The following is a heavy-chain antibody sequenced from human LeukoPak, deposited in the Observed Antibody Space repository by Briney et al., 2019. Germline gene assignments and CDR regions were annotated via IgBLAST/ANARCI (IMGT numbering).Heavy chain of an antibody. CDR3: ARGDLGWDFDY. D-gene: IGHD6-19*01. CDR1: GYTFTSYA. CDR2: INTNTGNP. V-gene: IGHV7-4-1*02. Sequence: VASVKVSCKASGYTFTSYAMDWVRQAPGQGLEWMGWINTNTGNPTYGQGFTGRFVFSLDTSVSTAYLQISSLKAEDTAVYYCARGDLGWDFDYWGQGTLVTVSS. J-gene: IGHJ4*02.